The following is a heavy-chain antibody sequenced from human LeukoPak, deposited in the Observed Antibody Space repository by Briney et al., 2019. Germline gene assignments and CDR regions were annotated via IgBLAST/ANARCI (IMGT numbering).Heavy chain of an antibody. CDR1: GFSFGSYG. Sequence: GSLRLSCAASGFSFGSYGIHWVRQAPGKGLEWVAVISHEGSYKSYADSVKGRFTISRDNSKNMVYLQLNSLRAEDTAVYYCSRTREQWQVLDYWGQGTLVTVSS. CDR2: ISHEGSYK. D-gene: IGHD6-19*01. CDR3: SRTREQWQVLDY. J-gene: IGHJ4*02. V-gene: IGHV3-30*03.